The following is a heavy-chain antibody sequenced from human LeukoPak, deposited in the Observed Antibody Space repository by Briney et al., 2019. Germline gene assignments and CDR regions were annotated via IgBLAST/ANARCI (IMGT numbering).Heavy chain of an antibody. CDR2: ISDSGST. CDR3: AKAPVTTCRGAYCYPFDY. CDR1: GFTLSSYA. J-gene: IGHJ4*02. D-gene: IGHD2-21*01. Sequence: GGSLRLSCAASGFTLSSYAMSWVRQAPGKGLEWVSAISDSGSTYHADSVKGRFTISRDSSKSTLFLQMNRLRPEDAAVYYCAKAPVTTCRGAYCYPFDYWGQGTLVTVSS. V-gene: IGHV3-23*01.